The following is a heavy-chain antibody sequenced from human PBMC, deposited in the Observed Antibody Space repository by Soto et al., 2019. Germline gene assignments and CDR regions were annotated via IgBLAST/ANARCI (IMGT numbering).Heavy chain of an antibody. Sequence: QVQLVQSGAEVKKPGSSVKVTCTASGAIFSSHAISWVRQAPGQGLEWMGGILPIFGRTNYAQKFQGRVTITADESTRTAYMELSSLKSEDTAVYYCATGGRGYSYAPRFYFEYWGQGTLVTVSS. J-gene: IGHJ4*02. V-gene: IGHV1-69*01. D-gene: IGHD5-18*01. CDR2: ILPIFGRT. CDR1: GAIFSSHA. CDR3: ATGGRGYSYAPRFYFEY.